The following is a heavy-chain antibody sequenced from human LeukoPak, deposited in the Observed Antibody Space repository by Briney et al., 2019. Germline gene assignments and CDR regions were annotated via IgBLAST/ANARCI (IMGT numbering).Heavy chain of an antibody. CDR1: GGSISSGDYY. CDR2: IYYSGST. CDR3: ARGDTMMYTFDI. Sequence: KASQTLSLTCTVSGGSISSGDYYWSWIRQPPGKGLEWIGYIYYSGSTYYNPSLKSRVTISVDTSKNQFSLKLSSVTAADTAVYYCARGDTMMYTFDIWGQGTMVTVSS. V-gene: IGHV4-30-4*08. J-gene: IGHJ3*02. D-gene: IGHD3-22*01.